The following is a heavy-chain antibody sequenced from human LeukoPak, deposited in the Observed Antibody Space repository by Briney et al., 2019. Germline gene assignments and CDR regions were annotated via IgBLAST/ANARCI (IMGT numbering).Heavy chain of an antibody. CDR3: AKDLSAFPRQSLGGLDV. CDR2: IFYTGST. V-gene: IGHV4-59*11. CDR1: GGSIGSQY. D-gene: IGHD2/OR15-2a*01. Sequence: SETLSLTCTVSGGSIGSQYWSWIRQPPGKGLEWIGYIFYTGSTNYNSSLKSRVTISADRSKKQLSLKLTSVTAADTALYYCAKDLSAFPRQSLGGLDVWGQGTTVTVSS. J-gene: IGHJ6*02.